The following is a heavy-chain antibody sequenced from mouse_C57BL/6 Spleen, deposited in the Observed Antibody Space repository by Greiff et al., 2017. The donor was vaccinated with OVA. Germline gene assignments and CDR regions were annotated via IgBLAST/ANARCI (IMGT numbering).Heavy chain of an antibody. CDR3: ARGGPYYSNSPYAMDY. CDR1: GFTFSDYG. D-gene: IGHD2-5*01. V-gene: IGHV5-17*01. CDR2: ISSGSSTI. J-gene: IGHJ4*01. Sequence: EVQRVESGGGLVKPGGSLKLSCAASGFTFSDYGMHWVRQAPEKGLEWVAYISSGSSTIYYADTVKGRFTISRDNAKNTLFLQMTSLRSEDTAMYYCARGGPYYSNSPYAMDYWGQGTSVTVSS.